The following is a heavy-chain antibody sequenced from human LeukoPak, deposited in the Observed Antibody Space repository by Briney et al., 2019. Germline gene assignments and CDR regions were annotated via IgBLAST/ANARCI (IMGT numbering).Heavy chain of an antibody. Sequence: PSETLSLTCTVSGYSISSGYYWGWIRQPPGKGLEWIGYIYYSGSTNYNPSLKSRVTISVDTSKNQFSLKLSSVTAADTAVYYCAATGGNSFPIDYWGQGTLVTVSS. CDR2: IYYSGST. CDR3: AATGGNSFPIDY. V-gene: IGHV4-61*01. J-gene: IGHJ4*02. CDR1: GYSISSGYY. D-gene: IGHD4-23*01.